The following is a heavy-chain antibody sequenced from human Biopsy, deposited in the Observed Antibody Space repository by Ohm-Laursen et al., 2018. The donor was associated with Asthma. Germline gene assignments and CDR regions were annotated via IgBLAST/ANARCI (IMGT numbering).Heavy chain of an antibody. V-gene: IGHV4-31*03. CDR3: ARAQDYYDSRGYYRSFDY. J-gene: IGHJ4*02. CDR1: YGSITSGGYY. Sequence: TLSLTCTVSYGSITSGGYYWTWIRQHPRKGLEWIGFIYYSGSTYYNPSLKSRVSISIDTSKNQFSLKLSSETAADTAVYYCARAQDYYDSRGYYRSFDYWGQGTLVTVSS. D-gene: IGHD3-22*01. CDR2: IYYSGST.